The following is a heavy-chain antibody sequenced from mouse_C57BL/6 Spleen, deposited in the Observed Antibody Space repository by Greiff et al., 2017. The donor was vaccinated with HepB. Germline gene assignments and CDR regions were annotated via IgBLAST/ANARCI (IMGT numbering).Heavy chain of an antibody. J-gene: IGHJ1*03. CDR3: ARSLQNWYFDV. Sequence: VQLQQPGAELVMPGASVKLSCKASGYTFTSYWMHWVKQRPGQGLEWIGEIDPSDSYTNYNQKFKGKSTLTVDKSSSTAYMQLSSLTSEDSAVYYCARSLQNWYFDVWGTGTTVTVSS. CDR2: IDPSDSYT. CDR1: GYTFTSYW. V-gene: IGHV1-69*01.